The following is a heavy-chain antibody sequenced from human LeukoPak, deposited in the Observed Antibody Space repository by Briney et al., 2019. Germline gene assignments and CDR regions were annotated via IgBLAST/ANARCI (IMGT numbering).Heavy chain of an antibody. CDR2: IYYSGSI. Sequence: SQTLSLTCTVSGGSISSGDYYWSWIRQPPGKGLEWIGYIYYSGSIYYNPSLKSRVTISVDTSKNQFSLKLSSVTAADTAVYYCARIRNTAMVHDYWGQGTLVTVSS. V-gene: IGHV4-30-4*01. J-gene: IGHJ4*02. CDR3: ARIRNTAMVHDY. D-gene: IGHD5-18*01. CDR1: GGSISSGDYY.